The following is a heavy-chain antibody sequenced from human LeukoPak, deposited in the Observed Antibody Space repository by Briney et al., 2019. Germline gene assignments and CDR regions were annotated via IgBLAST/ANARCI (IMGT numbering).Heavy chain of an antibody. V-gene: IGHV3-30-3*01. CDR1: GFTFSSCA. CDR3: ARDQPYYYGMDV. J-gene: IGHJ6*02. Sequence: PGRSLRLSCAASGFTFSSCAMHWVRQAPGKGLEWVAVISYDGSNKYYADSVKGRFTISRDNSKNTLYLQMNSLRAEDTAVYYCARDQPYYYGMDVWGQGTTVTVSS. CDR2: ISYDGSNK.